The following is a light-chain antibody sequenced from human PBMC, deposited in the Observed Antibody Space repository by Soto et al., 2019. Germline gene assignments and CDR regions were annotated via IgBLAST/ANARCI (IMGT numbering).Light chain of an antibody. Sequence: EIVLTQSPATLSLSPGERATLSCRASQSVSGYLAWYQQKPGQAPRLLIYDGSHRAAGIPSRFSGSGSGTDFTLTISGLEPEDFAAYYCQQRCNWLFSFGPGTKVDIK. J-gene: IGKJ3*01. CDR3: QQRCNWLFS. CDR1: QSVSGY. CDR2: DGS. V-gene: IGKV3-11*01.